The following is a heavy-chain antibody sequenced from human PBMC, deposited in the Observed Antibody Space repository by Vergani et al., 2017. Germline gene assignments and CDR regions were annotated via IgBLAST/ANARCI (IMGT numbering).Heavy chain of an antibody. D-gene: IGHD2-8*01. CDR1: GFTFSSYG. Sequence: QVQLVESGGGVVQPGRSLRLSCAASGFTFSSYGMHWVRQAPGKGLEWVAVISYDGSNKYYADSVKGRFTISRDNSKNTLYLQMNSLRAEDTAVYYCAKASHGAYCTNGVCYGGYYYYYMDVWGKGTTVTVSS. CDR3: AKASHGAYCTNGVCYGGYYYYYMDV. CDR2: ISYDGSNK. V-gene: IGHV3-30*18. J-gene: IGHJ6*03.